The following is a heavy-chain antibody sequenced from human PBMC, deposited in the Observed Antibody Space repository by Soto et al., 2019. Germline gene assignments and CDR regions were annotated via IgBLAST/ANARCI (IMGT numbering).Heavy chain of an antibody. D-gene: IGHD6-6*01. CDR1: GFTFSYYW. CDR3: ARWPRLLDS. J-gene: IGHJ4*02. CDR2: ISSDGRET. V-gene: IGHV3-7*01. Sequence: EVQLVESGGGLVQPGGSLRLSCAASGFTFSYYWMNWVRQAPEKGLEWVAYISSDGRETNHVASVKGRFTISRDNAKNSLYLQMNSLRAEDTAVYYCARWPRLLDSWGQGTLVTVSS.